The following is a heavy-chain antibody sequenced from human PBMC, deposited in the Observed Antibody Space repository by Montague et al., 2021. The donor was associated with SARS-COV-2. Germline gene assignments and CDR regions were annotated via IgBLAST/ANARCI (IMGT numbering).Heavy chain of an antibody. V-gene: IGHV4-31*03. Sequence: TLSLTCTVSGGSISSGGYYWSWIRQHPGKGLEWIGYIYYSGSTYYNPSLKGRVTISVDTSKNQFSLKLSSVTAAATALYYCARVTGFSGAFDIWGQGTMVTVSS. CDR2: IYYSGST. D-gene: IGHD3-10*01. CDR3: ARVTGFSGAFDI. J-gene: IGHJ3*02. CDR1: GGSISSGGYY.